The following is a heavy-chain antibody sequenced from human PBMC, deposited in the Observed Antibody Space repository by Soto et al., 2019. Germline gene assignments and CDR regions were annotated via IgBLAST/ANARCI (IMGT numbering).Heavy chain of an antibody. CDR1: GDSISSYY. CDR3: ASQNWGNYGLDV. Sequence: PSETLSLTCTVSGDSISSYYWNWIRQPPGKGLEWIGYIYYSGSTNYNPSLKSRVTISVDTSKNQFSLKLNSVTAADTAVYYCASQNWGNYGLDVWGQGTTVTVSS. CDR2: IYYSGST. V-gene: IGHV4-59*08. D-gene: IGHD7-27*01. J-gene: IGHJ6*02.